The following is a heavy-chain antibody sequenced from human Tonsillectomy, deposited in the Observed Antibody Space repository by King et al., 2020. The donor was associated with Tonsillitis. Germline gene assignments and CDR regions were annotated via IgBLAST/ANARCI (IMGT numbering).Heavy chain of an antibody. CDR2: INPNSGGT. Sequence: QLVQSGAEVKKPGASVRVSCKASGYTFTGYYMHWVRQAPGQGLEWMGWINPNSGGTNYAQKFQGRVTMTRDTSISTAYMELSRLRSDDTAVYYCARDENYDFSNWFDPWGQGTLVTVSS. D-gene: IGHD3-3*01. V-gene: IGHV1-2*02. CDR3: ARDENYDFSNWFDP. J-gene: IGHJ5*02. CDR1: GYTFTGYY.